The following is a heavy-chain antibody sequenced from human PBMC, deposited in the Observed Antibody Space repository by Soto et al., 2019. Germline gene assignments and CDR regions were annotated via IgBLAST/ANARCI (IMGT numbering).Heavy chain of an antibody. J-gene: IGHJ6*02. Sequence: ASVKVSCKASGYTFTSYGISWVRQAPGQGLEWMGWISAYNGNTNYAQKLQGRVTMTTDTSTSTAYMELRSLRSDDTAVYYCARVSGSYVRNYYYYGMDVWGQGTTVTVSS. CDR1: GYTFTSYG. CDR2: ISAYNGNT. V-gene: IGHV1-18*01. CDR3: ARVSGSYVRNYYYYGMDV. D-gene: IGHD1-26*01.